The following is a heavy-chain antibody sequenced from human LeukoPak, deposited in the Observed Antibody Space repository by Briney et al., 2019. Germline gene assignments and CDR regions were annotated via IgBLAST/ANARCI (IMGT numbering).Heavy chain of an antibody. V-gene: IGHV3-23*01. D-gene: IGHD3-22*01. CDR2: ISGSGGST. J-gene: IGHJ4*02. CDR3: AKDWEYDTTGYSRGKFDY. Sequence: GGSLRLSCAASGFTFSSYAMSWVRQAPGKGLEWVSAISGSGGSTYYADSVKGRFTISRDNSKNTLYLQVNSLRAEDTAVYYCAKDWEYDTTGYSRGKFDYWGQGTLVTVSS. CDR1: GFTFSSYA.